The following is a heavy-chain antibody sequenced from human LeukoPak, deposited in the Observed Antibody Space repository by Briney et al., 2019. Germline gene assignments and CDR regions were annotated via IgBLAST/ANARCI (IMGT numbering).Heavy chain of an antibody. V-gene: IGHV3-30*18. Sequence: PGGSLRLSCAASGFTFSSYGMPWVRQAPGKGLEGGAVISYGGSNKYYADSVKGRFTISRDNSKNTLYLQMNSLRAEHTSVYYCAKEKYSSSDWFDPWGQGTLVTVSS. CDR1: GFTFSSYG. CDR3: AKEKYSSSDWFDP. J-gene: IGHJ5*02. D-gene: IGHD6-6*01. CDR2: ISYGGSNK.